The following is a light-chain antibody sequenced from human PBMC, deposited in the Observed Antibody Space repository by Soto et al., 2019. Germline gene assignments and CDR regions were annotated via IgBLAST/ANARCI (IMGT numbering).Light chain of an antibody. CDR1: SGTIASNY. J-gene: IGLJ3*02. Sequence: NFMLTQPHSVSESPGKTVTISCTHSSGTIASNYVQWYQQRPGSAPTTVMFQNNQRPSGVPDRFSGSIDTSSNSAALIISGLETEDEADYYCQSYDSTTNWVFGGGTKLTVL. CDR3: QSYDSTTNWV. CDR2: QNN. V-gene: IGLV6-57*04.